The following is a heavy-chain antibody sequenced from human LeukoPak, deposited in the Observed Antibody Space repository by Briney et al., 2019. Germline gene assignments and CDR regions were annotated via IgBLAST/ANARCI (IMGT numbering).Heavy chain of an antibody. CDR3: AKPGSSDIVIVPAAIPYYYYYYYMDV. CDR1: GFTFNTYA. CDR2: IPNHGNSE. V-gene: IGHV3-30*02. D-gene: IGHD2-2*01. Sequence: GGSLRLSCVASGFTFNTYAMDWVRQAPGKGLEWVSFIPNHGNSEYYADSVKGRFTISRDNSKNTLSLQMNSLRAEDTAVYYCAKPGSSDIVIVPAAIPYYYYYYYMDVWGKGTTVTVSS. J-gene: IGHJ6*03.